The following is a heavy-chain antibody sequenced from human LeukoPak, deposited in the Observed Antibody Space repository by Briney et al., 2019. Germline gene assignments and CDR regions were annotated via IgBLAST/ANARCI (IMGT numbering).Heavy chain of an antibody. CDR3: AREFLFVYYDSSVYYYRVGFDY. CDR1: GFTHNSYW. CDR2: IKQDGSEK. J-gene: IGHJ4*02. Sequence: GGPVTLFCAVCGFTHNSYWMSWLRQAPGRGLEGVANIKQDGSEKYSVDSVKDRYTISRDNAKNSLYLLMNRLRAEDTAVYYCAREFLFVYYDSSVYYYRVGFDYWGQGTLVTVSS. V-gene: IGHV3-7*01. D-gene: IGHD3-22*01.